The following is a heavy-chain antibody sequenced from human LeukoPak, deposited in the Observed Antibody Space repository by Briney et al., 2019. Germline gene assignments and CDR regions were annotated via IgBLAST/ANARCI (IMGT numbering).Heavy chain of an antibody. CDR1: GYTFTSYG. J-gene: IGHJ5*02. Sequence: ASVKVSCKASGYTFTSYGISWVRQAPGQGLEWMGWISAYNGNTNYAQKLQGRVTMTTDTSTSTAYVELRSLRSDDTAVYYCARSRDYCSSTSCYAPENWFDPWGQGTLVTVSS. D-gene: IGHD2-2*01. CDR2: ISAYNGNT. CDR3: ARSRDYCSSTSCYAPENWFDP. V-gene: IGHV1-18*01.